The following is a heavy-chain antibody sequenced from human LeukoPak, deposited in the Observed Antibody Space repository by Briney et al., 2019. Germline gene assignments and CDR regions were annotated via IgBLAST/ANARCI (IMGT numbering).Heavy chain of an antibody. CDR2: IYTSGST. D-gene: IGHD3-3*01. Sequence: SETLSLTCTVSGGSIRSYYWSWIRQSAGKGLEWIGRIYTSGSTNYNPPLKSRVTMSVDTSKNQFSLKVNSVTAADTAVYYCARDNSYDSMDVWGKGTTVTVSS. CDR1: GGSIRSYY. V-gene: IGHV4-4*07. J-gene: IGHJ6*04. CDR3: ARDNSYDSMDV.